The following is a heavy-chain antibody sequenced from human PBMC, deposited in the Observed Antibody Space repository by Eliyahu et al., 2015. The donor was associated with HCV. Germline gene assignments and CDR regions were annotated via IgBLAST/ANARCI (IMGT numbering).Heavy chain of an antibody. V-gene: IGHV3-66*01. CDR2: IYSGGST. D-gene: IGHD3-16*01. J-gene: IGHJ4*02. Sequence: EVQLVESGGGLVQPGGSLXLSCAASGFXVSSNYMSWVRQAPGKGLEWVSVIYSGGSTYYADSVKGRFTISRDNSKNTLYLQMNSLRAEDTAVYYCARVASYMIPYYFDYWGQGTLVTVSS. CDR3: ARVASYMIPYYFDY. CDR1: GFXVSSNY.